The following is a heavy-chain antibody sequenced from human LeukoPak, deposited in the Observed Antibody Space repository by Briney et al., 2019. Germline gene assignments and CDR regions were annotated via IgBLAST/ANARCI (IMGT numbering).Heavy chain of an antibody. CDR3: TRWARYCSEGSCYSWFDP. J-gene: IGHJ5*02. D-gene: IGHD2-15*01. CDR2: MKGSEE. Sequence: GGTLRLSCAASGFTFSSYWRRWVGQAQGKGVEGGGKMKGSEEEYVYWVQGRVRISRDKAKNAVYLQMNSLRVDDTAVYYCTRWARYCSEGSCYSWFDPWGQGTLVTVSS. CDR1: GFTFSSYW. V-gene: IGHV3-7*01.